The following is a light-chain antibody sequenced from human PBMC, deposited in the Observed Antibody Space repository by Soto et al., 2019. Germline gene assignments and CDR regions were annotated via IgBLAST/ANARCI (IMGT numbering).Light chain of an antibody. V-gene: IGKV1-8*01. Sequence: AIRMTQSPSSLSASTGDRVTITCRASQGISSYLAWYQQKPGKAPKLLVYAASTLQYGVPSRFSGSGSGTDFTLTINCLQSEDFATYFCQQYYTYPQTFGQGTKLEI. CDR3: QQYYTYPQT. CDR1: QGISSY. CDR2: AAS. J-gene: IGKJ2*01.